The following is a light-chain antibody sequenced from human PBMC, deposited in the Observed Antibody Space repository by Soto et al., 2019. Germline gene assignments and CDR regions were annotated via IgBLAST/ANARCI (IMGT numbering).Light chain of an antibody. J-gene: IGKJ1*01. CDR3: QQYNNWPPWT. CDR1: QSVSSN. CDR2: GAS. V-gene: IGKV3-15*01. Sequence: EIVMTQSPATLSVSPGERATLSSRASQSVSSNLAWYQQKPGQAPRLLIYGASTRATGIPAWFSGSGSGTEFTLTISSLQSEDFAVYYCQQYNNWPPWTVGQGTKVEIK.